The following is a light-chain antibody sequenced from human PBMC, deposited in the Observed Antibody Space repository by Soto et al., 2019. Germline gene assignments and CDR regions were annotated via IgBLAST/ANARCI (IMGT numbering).Light chain of an antibody. Sequence: QSVLTQPPSVSGAPGQRVTISCTGSSSNIGAGYDVHWYQQLPGTAPKLLIYGNSNRPSGVPDRFPGSKSGTSASLAITGLQAEDEADYYCQSYDSRLHVVFGGGTKLTVL. J-gene: IGLJ2*01. CDR2: GNS. CDR3: QSYDSRLHVV. V-gene: IGLV1-40*01. CDR1: SSNIGAGYD.